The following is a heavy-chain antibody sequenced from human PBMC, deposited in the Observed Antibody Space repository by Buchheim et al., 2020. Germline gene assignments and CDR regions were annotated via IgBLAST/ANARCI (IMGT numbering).Heavy chain of an antibody. CDR1: GFPFSIYW. D-gene: IGHD3-10*01. V-gene: IGHV3-74*01. J-gene: IGHJ4*02. CDR2: INREVTTT. CDR3: VRDMYGSGDY. Sequence: EVQLVESGGGLVQPGGSLRLSCSAPGFPFSIYWMHWVRQAPGKGLAWVSHINREVTTTNYADSVRGRFTLSRDNGKNTLYLQMNNLRAEDTAVYYCVRDMYGSGDYWGQGTL.